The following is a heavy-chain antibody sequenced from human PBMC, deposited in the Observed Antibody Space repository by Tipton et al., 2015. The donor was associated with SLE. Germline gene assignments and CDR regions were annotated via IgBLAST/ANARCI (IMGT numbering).Heavy chain of an antibody. J-gene: IGHJ3*02. D-gene: IGHD3-22*01. V-gene: IGHV4-59*01. CDR1: GGSINNYY. Sequence: TLSLTCSVSGGSINNYYWNWIRQTQGKGLEWIGYIYSSGGTDYNPSLKSRVTISVDTSKNQFSLKLSSVTAADTAVYYCARASRIGDIWGQGTMVTVSS. CDR2: IYSSGGT. CDR3: ARASRIGDI.